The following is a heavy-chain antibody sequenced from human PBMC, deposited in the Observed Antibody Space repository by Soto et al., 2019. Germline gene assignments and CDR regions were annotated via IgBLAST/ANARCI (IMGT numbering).Heavy chain of an antibody. J-gene: IGHJ4*02. CDR2: ISDGDGDT. CDR1: GFTFSDYA. Sequence: EVDLLQSGGDLVQPGGSLRLSCAASGFTFSDYAMTWVRQAPGKGLEWVSDISDGDGDTHYADSVRGRFVISRDNSKNTLFLEMNSLRAEDSAVYYCSKGRTYFDFLCQGSLVCVSS. CDR3: SKGRTYFDF. V-gene: IGHV3-23*01.